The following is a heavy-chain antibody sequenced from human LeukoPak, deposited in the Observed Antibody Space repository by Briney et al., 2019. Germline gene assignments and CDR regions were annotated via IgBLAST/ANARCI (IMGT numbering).Heavy chain of an antibody. CDR2: INHSGST. CDR1: GGSFSGYY. CDR3: ARDSSGYAYYGMDV. V-gene: IGHV4-34*01. Sequence: SETLSLTCAVYGGSFSGYYWSWIRQPPGKGLEWIGEINHSGSTNYNPSLKSRVTISVDTSKNQFSLKLSSVTAAGTAVYYCARDSSGYAYYGMDVWGQGTTVTVSS. J-gene: IGHJ6*02. D-gene: IGHD3-22*01.